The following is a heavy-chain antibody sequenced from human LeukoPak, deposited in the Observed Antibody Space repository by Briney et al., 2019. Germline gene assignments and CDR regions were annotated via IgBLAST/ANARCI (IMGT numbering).Heavy chain of an antibody. D-gene: IGHD6-13*01. J-gene: IGHJ6*03. CDR3: ARDDSSSFIPATAYMDF. CDR1: GYTLTGYY. CDR2: IYPYSGGT. Sequence: GASVKVSCKASGYTLTGYYIHWVPQAPGQGLEWRGWIYPYSGGTNYAQKFQGGVTMNRDTSISTAYMQLSRLRSDDTAVYYCARDDSSSFIPATAYMDFWGKGTTVTVSS. V-gene: IGHV1-2*02.